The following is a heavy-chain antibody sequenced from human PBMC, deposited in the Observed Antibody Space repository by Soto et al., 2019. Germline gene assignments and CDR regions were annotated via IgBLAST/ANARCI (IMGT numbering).Heavy chain of an antibody. V-gene: IGHV4-30-2*01. CDR1: GGSISSGGYS. CDR3: AAGGGLPRYY. CDR2: IYHSGST. Sequence: QLQLQDSGSGLVKPSQTLSLTCAVSGGSISSGGYSWSWIRQPPGKGLEWIGYIYHSGSTYYNPSLTSRVTIAVDRSKNQFSLKLSSVTAADTAVYYCAAGGGLPRYYWGQGTLVTVSS. D-gene: IGHD5-12*01. J-gene: IGHJ4*02.